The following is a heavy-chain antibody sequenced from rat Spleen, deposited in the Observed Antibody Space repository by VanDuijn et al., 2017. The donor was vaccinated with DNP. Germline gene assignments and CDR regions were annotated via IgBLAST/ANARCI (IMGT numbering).Heavy chain of an antibody. CDR3: ATGGPGNY. CDR1: GFTFSDYH. Sequence: EVQLVESGGGLVQPGRSLKFSCAASGFTFSDYHMAWVRQAPKKGLEWVATIIYDGSRTYYRDSVKGRFTISRDNAKSTLYLQMDSLRSEDTATYYCATGGPGNYWGQGVMVTVSS. D-gene: IGHD1-4*01. V-gene: IGHV5S10*01. J-gene: IGHJ2*01. CDR2: IIYDGSRT.